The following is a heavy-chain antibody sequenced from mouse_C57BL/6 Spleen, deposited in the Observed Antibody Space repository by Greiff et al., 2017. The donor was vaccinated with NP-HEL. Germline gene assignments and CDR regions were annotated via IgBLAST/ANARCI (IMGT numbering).Heavy chain of an antibody. CDR2: IYPGDGDT. V-gene: IGHV1-82*01. CDR1: GYAFSSSW. D-gene: IGHD4-1*01. J-gene: IGHJ2*01. Sequence: VQLQQSGPELVKPGASVKISCKASGYAFSSSWMNWVKQRPGQGLEWIGRIYPGDGDTNYNGKFKGKATLTADKSSSTAYMQLSSLASEDSAVYVCARRLTGSFDYWGQGTTLTVSS. CDR3: ARRLTGSFDY.